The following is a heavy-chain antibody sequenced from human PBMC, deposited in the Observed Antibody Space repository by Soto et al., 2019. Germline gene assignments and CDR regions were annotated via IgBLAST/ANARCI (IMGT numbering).Heavy chain of an antibody. CDR3: TGMPNKTPHN. J-gene: IGHJ1*01. Sequence: EVQLVESGGGVVQPGGSLRLSCVASGFTFSSYWMHWVRQAPGKGLVWVSSISNDGSSTSYADPVQGRFTISRDNAKKTLYLQMTSLRTKVTNVYYCTGMPNKTPHNWGQGTLVIVSP. D-gene: IGHD2-2*01. CDR2: ISNDGSST. CDR1: GFTFSSYW. V-gene: IGHV3-74*01.